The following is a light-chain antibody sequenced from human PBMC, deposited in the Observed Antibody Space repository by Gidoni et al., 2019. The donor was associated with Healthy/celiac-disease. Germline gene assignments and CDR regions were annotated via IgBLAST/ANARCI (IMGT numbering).Light chain of an antibody. CDR2: GAS. CDR3: QQYGSSPLT. J-gene: IGKJ4*01. CDR1: QSVSSSY. V-gene: IGKV3-20*01. Sequence: LTQSPGTLSLSPGERATLSCRASQSVSSSYLAWYQQKPGQAPRLLIYGASSRATGIPDRFSGSGSGTDFTLTISRLEPEDFAVYYCQQYGSSPLTFGGGTKVEIK.